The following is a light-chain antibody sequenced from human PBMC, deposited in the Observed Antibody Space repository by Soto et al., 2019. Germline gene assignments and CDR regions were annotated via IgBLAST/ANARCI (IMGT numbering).Light chain of an antibody. CDR3: QLYGSSLFI. Sequence: EIVLTQSPGTLSLSTGERATLSCRASQSVSSSYLAWYQQNPGQAPRLLIYGASSRATCIPGRFSGRVSGTDLPLTISRLGRDYVAVFYCQLYGSSLFIFGQRTRLEIK. V-gene: IGKV3-20*01. CDR2: GAS. J-gene: IGKJ5*01. CDR1: QSVSSSY.